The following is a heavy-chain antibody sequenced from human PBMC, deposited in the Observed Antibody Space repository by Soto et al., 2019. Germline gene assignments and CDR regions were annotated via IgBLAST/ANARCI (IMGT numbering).Heavy chain of an antibody. CDR1: GFTFSRYA. Sequence: QVKLVESGGGVVQPGRSLRLSCVASGFTFSRYAMDWVRQAPGKGLKWVAIISYDGRNEYYADSVKGRVTISRDNSKNRLYLQMNSLRPEDTAVYYCAKGRGGWRSYGLDVWGQGTTVTVSS. CDR3: AKGRGGWRSYGLDV. CDR2: ISYDGRNE. J-gene: IGHJ6*02. D-gene: IGHD6-19*01. V-gene: IGHV3-30*18.